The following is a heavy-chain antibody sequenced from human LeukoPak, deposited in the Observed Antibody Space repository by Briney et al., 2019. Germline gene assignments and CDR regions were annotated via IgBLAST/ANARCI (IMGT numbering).Heavy chain of an antibody. CDR2: IRSKTSGGTT. CDR3: TGDSPPIN. Sequence: GRSLRLSCTASGFTFGDYAVTWVRQAPGKGLEWVGFIRSKTSGGTTEYAESVKGRFTISRDDSRNIAYLQMNSLKIEDTAVYFCTGDSPPINWGKGTLVTVSS. CDR1: GFTFGDYA. J-gene: IGHJ4*02. V-gene: IGHV3-49*04.